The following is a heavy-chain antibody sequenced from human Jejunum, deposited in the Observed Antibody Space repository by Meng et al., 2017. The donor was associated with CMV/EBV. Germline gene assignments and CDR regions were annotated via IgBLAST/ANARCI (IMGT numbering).Heavy chain of an antibody. Sequence: SGFPFCYYVLTWGRKVQGKGLEWVAEICYNGNNQSYAYSVKGRFTISRDDSKNTLYLQMNTLRAEDAAVYYCTRRGNGGSGSYLDSWGQGTLVTVSS. V-gene: IGHV3-33*01. CDR2: ICYNGNNQ. J-gene: IGHJ4*02. CDR3: TRRGNGGSGSYLDS. D-gene: IGHD3-10*01. CDR1: GFPFCYYV.